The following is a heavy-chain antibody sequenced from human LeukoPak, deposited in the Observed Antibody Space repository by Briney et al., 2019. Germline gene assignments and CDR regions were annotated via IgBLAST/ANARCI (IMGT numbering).Heavy chain of an antibody. D-gene: IGHD2-2*01. V-gene: IGHV3-21*01. Sequence: GGSLRLSCAASGFTFSSYSMNWVRQAPGKGLEWVSSISSSSSYIYYADSVKGRLTISRDNAKNSLYLQMNSLRAEDTAVYYCARARRIVVVPAAILSDYWGQGTLVTVSS. CDR1: GFTFSSYS. CDR3: ARARRIVVVPAAILSDY. CDR2: ISSSSSYI. J-gene: IGHJ4*02.